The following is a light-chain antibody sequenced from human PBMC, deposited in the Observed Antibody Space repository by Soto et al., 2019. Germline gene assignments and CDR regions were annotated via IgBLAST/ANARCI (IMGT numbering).Light chain of an antibody. CDR2: DDS. CDR3: QLWDSNVLHHV. J-gene: IGLJ1*01. Sequence: SYELTQSPSVSVAPGQTARITSGGNNIGSKSVHWFQQRPGQAPVLVVFDDSDRPSGIPERFSGSKSETTATLTISGVEAGDEADYYCQLWDSNVLHHVFGTGTKLTVL. CDR1: NIGSKS. V-gene: IGLV3-21*02.